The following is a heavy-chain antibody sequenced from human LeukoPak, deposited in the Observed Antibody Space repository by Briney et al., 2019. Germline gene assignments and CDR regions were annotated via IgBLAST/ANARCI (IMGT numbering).Heavy chain of an antibody. CDR2: ISSSGSTI. Sequence: GGSLRLSCAASGFTFSSYEMNWVRQAPGKGLEWVSYISSSGSTIYYADSVKGRFTISRDNAKNSLYLQMNSLRAEDTALYYCAKVGATRGIEDCWFDPWGQGTLVTVSS. V-gene: IGHV3-48*03. J-gene: IGHJ5*02. CDR3: AKVGATRGIEDCWFDP. D-gene: IGHD1-26*01. CDR1: GFTFSSYE.